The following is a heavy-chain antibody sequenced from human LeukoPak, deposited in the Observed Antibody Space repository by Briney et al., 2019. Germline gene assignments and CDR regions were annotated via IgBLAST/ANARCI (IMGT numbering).Heavy chain of an antibody. V-gene: IGHV1-2*02. D-gene: IGHD1-26*01. Sequence: ASVKVSCKASGYTFTGYCMHWVRQAPGQGLEWMGWINPNSGGTNYAQKFQGRVTMTRDTSISTAYMELSRLRSDDTAVYYCARVRAQWDQRDVMDVWGKGTTVTISS. J-gene: IGHJ6*03. CDR1: GYTFTGYC. CDR2: INPNSGGT. CDR3: ARVRAQWDQRDVMDV.